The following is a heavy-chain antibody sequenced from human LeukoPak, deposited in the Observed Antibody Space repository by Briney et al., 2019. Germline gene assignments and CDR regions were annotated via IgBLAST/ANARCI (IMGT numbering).Heavy chain of an antibody. J-gene: IGHJ4*02. D-gene: IGHD7-27*01. CDR1: GGSIRGYY. V-gene: IGHV4-59*01. Sequence: SSETLSLTCTVSGGSIRGYYWSWIRQSPGKGLEWIGYIYYTETSYNPSLKSRVTISADTSKNQFSLQLYSVTAADTAVYYCATRKLGNDYWGQGTLVTVSS. CDR2: IYYTET. CDR3: ATRKLGNDY.